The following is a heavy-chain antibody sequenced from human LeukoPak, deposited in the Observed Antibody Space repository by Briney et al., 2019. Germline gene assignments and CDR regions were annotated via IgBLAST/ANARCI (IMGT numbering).Heavy chain of an antibody. CDR2: IYYSGST. V-gene: IGHV4-31*03. Sequence: SETLSLTCTVSGGSISSGGYYWSWLRQHPGKGLEWIGYIYYSGSTYYNPSLKSRVTISVDTSKNQFSLNLSSVTAADTAVYYCARAQNPYYFDYWGQGTLVTVSS. CDR3: ARAQNPYYFDY. CDR1: GGSISSGGYY. J-gene: IGHJ4*02.